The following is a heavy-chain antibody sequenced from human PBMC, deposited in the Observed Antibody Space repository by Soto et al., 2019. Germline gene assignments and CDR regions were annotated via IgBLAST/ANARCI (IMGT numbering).Heavy chain of an antibody. CDR2: IYHSGTT. J-gene: IGHJ5*02. D-gene: IGHD2-2*01. CDR1: GGSISSGGYY. Sequence: QVQLQESGPGLVKPSQTLSLTCTVSGGSISSGGYYWSWIRQHPGKGLEWIGYIYHSGTTYYNPSPTSRVTISVDTSKNQFSLKLTSVTAADTAVYYCARGRGTQLLGWFDPWGQGTLVTVSS. CDR3: ARGRGTQLLGWFDP. V-gene: IGHV4-31*03.